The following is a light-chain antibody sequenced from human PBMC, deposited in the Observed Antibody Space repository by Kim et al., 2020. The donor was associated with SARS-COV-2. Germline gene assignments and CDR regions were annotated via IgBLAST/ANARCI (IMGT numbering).Light chain of an antibody. J-gene: IGLJ1*01. CDR2: STG. V-gene: IGLV1-40*01. CDR1: SSNIGAGYD. CDR3: QSYDSSLSGYV. Sequence: QQVHVSCIGSSSNIGAGYDVHWYQHLPTTAPKLLIYSTGNRPSGVPDRFSGSKSGTSASLAITGLQAEDEADYYCQSYDSSLSGYVFGSGTKVTVL.